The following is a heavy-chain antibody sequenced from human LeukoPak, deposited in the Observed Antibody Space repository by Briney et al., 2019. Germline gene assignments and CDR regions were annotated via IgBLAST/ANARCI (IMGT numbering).Heavy chain of an antibody. V-gene: IGHV3-53*01. D-gene: IGHD6-19*01. CDR2: YSGGST. Sequence: GGSLRLSCAASGFTVSSNYMSWVRQAPGKGLEWVSVYSGGSTYYADSVKGRFTISRDDSKSTLYIQMNSLRAEDTAVYYCARGKQWLNDAFHIWGQGTMVTVSS. J-gene: IGHJ3*02. CDR1: GFTVSSNY. CDR3: ARGKQWLNDAFHI.